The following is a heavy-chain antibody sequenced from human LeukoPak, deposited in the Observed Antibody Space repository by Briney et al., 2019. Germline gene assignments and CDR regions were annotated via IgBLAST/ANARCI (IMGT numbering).Heavy chain of an antibody. CDR1: GGTFSSYA. J-gene: IGHJ6*03. CDR2: IIPILGTA. CDR3: ATLELRYYYYMDV. D-gene: IGHD1-7*01. Sequence: GASVKVSCKASGGTFSSYAITWVRQAPGQGLEWMGGIIPILGTANYVQKFQGRVTITADESTSIAYMELSSLRSEDTAVYYCATLELRYYYYMDVWGTGTTVTVSS. V-gene: IGHV1-69*13.